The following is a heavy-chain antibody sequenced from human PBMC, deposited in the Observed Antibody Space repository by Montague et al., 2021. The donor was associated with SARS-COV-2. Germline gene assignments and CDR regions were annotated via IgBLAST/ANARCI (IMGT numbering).Heavy chain of an antibody. Sequence: SETLSLTCSVSGVSISSYYWSWIRQPPGKGLEWIGYISKNGNTNYNPSLQSRVFISLDTSKNQVSLRLSSVSAADTAVYYCARDRTGFVTGHFTYGMDVWGRGATLTV. D-gene: IGHD3/OR15-3a*01. CDR1: GVSISSYY. CDR3: ARDRTGFVTGHFTYGMDV. J-gene: IGHJ6*02. V-gene: IGHV4-59*01. CDR2: ISKNGNT.